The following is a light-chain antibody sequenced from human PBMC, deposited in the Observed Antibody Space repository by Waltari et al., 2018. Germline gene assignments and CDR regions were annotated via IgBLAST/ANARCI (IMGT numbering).Light chain of an antibody. Sequence: SYELSQPPSVSASPGQTASIACFGDKLGDKYVSWYQQKPGQSPVLVSFQDTKRPSVVPGRFSASNSGNTATLTVSETQAVDEASYYCQTWDSNTVVFGGVTTLTVL. J-gene: IGLJ2*01. CDR1: KLGDKY. V-gene: IGLV3-1*01. CDR3: QTWDSNTVV. CDR2: QDT.